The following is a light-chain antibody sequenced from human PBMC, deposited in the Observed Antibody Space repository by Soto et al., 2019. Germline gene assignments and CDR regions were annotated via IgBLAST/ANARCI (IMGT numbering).Light chain of an antibody. V-gene: IGKV3-20*01. Sequence: EIVLTQSPGTLSLSPGERATLSCRASQSFSSSYLAWYQQKPGQAPRLLIYGASSRATGIPDRFSGSGSGTDFNLTISRLEPDEFAVYYCKHYGRSPLYTCGQGTKLEIK. CDR1: QSFSSSY. J-gene: IGKJ2*01. CDR3: KHYGRSPLYT. CDR2: GAS.